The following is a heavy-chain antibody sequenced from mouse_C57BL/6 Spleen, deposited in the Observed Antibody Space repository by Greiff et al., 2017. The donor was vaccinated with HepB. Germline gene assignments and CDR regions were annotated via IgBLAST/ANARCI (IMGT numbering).Heavy chain of an antibody. CDR1: GFTFSSYA. V-gene: IGHV5-4*01. J-gene: IGHJ4*01. Sequence: EVKLVESGGGLVKPGGSLKLSCAASGFTFSSYAMSWVRQTPEKRLEWVATISDGGSYTYYPDNVKGRFTISRDNAKNNLYLQMSHLKSEDTAMYYCAREGTGTGYAMDYWGQGTSVTVSS. CDR2: ISDGGSYT. CDR3: AREGTGTGYAMDY. D-gene: IGHD4-1*01.